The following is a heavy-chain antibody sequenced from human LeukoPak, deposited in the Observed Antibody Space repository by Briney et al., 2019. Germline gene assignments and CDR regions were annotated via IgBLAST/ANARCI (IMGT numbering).Heavy chain of an antibody. V-gene: IGHV3-23*01. CDR2: IRGSGGTT. J-gene: IGHJ4*02. D-gene: IGHD3-16*02. CDR1: GFTFKNYA. Sequence: GGSLRLSCTPYGFTFKNYAMAWVRQAPGKGLDWVSGIRGSGGTTYYADSVKGRFTISRDNSNNFLFLDMNSLRAEDTALYFCVRCIWGTYRSFDFWVLGTLVTVSS. CDR3: VRCIWGTYRSFDF.